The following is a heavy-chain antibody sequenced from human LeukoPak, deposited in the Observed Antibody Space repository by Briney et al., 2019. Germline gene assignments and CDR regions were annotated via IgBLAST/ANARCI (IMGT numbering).Heavy chain of an antibody. V-gene: IGHV6-1*01. CDR3: AREVTGQIDY. Sequence: SQTLSLTCAISGDTVSNKRSAWNWIRQSPSRGLEWLGRTYYRSKWYNDYAVSVKSRITINPDTSKNQFSLQLNSVSPEDTAVYYCAREVTGQIDYWGQGTLVTVSS. CDR2: TYYRSKWYN. D-gene: IGHD3-10*01. CDR1: GDTVSNKRSA. J-gene: IGHJ4*02.